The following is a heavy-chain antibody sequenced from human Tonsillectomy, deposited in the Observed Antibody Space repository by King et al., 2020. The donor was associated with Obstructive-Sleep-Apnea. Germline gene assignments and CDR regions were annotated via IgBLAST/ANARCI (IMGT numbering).Heavy chain of an antibody. J-gene: IGHJ2*01. CDR1: GGSISSSNYY. D-gene: IGHD6-19*01. CDR3: ARDPYSSGWYWYFDL. V-gene: IGHV4-39*07. CDR2: IYYSGRS. Sequence: QLQESGPGLVKPSETLSLSCTVSGGSISSSNYYWGWIRQPPGKGLEWIGNIYYSGRSYYNPSLKSRVTISGDTSKNQFSLKVSSVTAADTAVYYCARDPYSSGWYWYFDLWGRGTLVTVSS.